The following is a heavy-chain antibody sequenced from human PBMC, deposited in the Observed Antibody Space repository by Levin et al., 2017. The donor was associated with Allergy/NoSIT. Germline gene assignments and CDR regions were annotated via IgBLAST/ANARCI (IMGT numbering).Heavy chain of an antibody. CDR2: IYRSGDT. CDR3: ATVEGLFCSGVSCSYSFHY. J-gene: IGHJ4*02. V-gene: IGHV4-4*02. D-gene: IGHD3-9*01. Sequence: SETLSLTCAVSGGSISTDNWWSWIRQPPGKGLEWIGEIYRSGDTNHNPSLRSRVTMSVDKSKNHFSLKLISLTAADTAGYDCATVEGLFCSGVSCSYSFHYWGQGALVTVSS. CDR1: GGSISTDNW.